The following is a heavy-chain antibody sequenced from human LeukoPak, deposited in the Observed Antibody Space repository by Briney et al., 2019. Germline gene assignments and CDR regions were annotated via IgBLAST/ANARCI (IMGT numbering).Heavy chain of an antibody. Sequence: SETLSLTCTVSGGSISSYYWSRIRQPPGKGLEWIGYIYYSGSTNYNPSLKSRVTISVDTSKNQFSLKLSSVTAADTAVYYCARHVRPLIPGYGGANDAFDIWGQGTMVTVSS. CDR2: IYYSGST. CDR1: GGSISSYY. D-gene: IGHD4-23*01. CDR3: ARHVRPLIPGYGGANDAFDI. J-gene: IGHJ3*02. V-gene: IGHV4-59*08.